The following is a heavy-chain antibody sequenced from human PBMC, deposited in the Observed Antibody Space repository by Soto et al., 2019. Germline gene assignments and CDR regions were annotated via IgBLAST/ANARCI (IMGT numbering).Heavy chain of an antibody. CDR2: IYPGDSDT. J-gene: IGHJ5*02. V-gene: IGHV5-51*01. CDR3: ARHPIPGNWNGPFDP. CDR1: GYSFTSYW. D-gene: IGHD1-1*01. Sequence: GGSLRLSCKGSGYSFTSYWIGWVRQMPGKGLEWMGIIYPGDSDTRYSPSFQGQVTISADKSISTAYLQWSSLKASDTAMYYCARHPIPGNWNGPFDPWGQGTLVTVSS.